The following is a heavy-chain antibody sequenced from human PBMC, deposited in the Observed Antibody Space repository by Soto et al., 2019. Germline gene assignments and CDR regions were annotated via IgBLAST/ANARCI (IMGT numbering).Heavy chain of an antibody. V-gene: IGHV4-61*01. D-gene: IGHD3-10*01. CDR3: AREEFSYGLDV. Sequence: SETLSLTCTVSGDSVSSGRFYWSWIRQPPGKGLEWIGYSYNSLSTNYNPSLESRVSISVDTSKNQFSLKVTSVTAADTAVYYCAREEFSYGLDVWGQGTTVTVSS. CDR2: SYNSLST. CDR1: GDSVSSGRFY. J-gene: IGHJ6*02.